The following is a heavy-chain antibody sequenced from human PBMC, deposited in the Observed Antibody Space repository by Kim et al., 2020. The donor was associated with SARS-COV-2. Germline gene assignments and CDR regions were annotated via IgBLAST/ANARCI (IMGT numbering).Heavy chain of an antibody. Sequence: GGSLRLSCAASGFTVSSNYMSWVRQAPGKGLEWVSVIYSGGSTYYADSVKGRFTISRDNSKNTLYLQMNSLRAEDTAVYYCARAGGYNYANWFDPWGQGTLVTVSS. CDR2: IYSGGST. J-gene: IGHJ5*02. CDR1: GFTVSSNY. D-gene: IGHD5-12*01. V-gene: IGHV3-53*01. CDR3: ARAGGYNYANWFDP.